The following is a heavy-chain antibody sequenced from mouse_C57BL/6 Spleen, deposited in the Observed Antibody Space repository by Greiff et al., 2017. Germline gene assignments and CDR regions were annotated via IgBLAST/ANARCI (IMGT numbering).Heavy chain of an antibody. D-gene: IGHD1-1*01. CDR1: GYTFTSYW. J-gene: IGHJ2*01. V-gene: IGHV1-52*01. Sequence: QVQLQQPGAELVRPGSSVKLSCKASGYTFTSYWMHWVKQRPIQGLEWIGNIDPSDSETHYNQKFKDKATLTVDKSSSTAYMQLSSLTSEDSAVYYCARGYYYGSHFDYWGQGTTLTVSS. CDR2: IDPSDSET. CDR3: ARGYYYGSHFDY.